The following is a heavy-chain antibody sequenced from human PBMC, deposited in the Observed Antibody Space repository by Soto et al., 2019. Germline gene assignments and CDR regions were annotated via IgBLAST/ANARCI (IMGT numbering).Heavy chain of an antibody. CDR1: GFTFDDYA. CDR2: ISWNSGSI. CDR3: AKDTLQGVALFALDY. Sequence: GGSLRLSCAASGFTFDDYAMHWVRQAPGKGLEWVSGISWNSGSIGYADSVKGRFTISRDNAKNSLYLQMNSLRAEDTALYYCAKDTLQGVALFALDYSGRGSVVTVSA. J-gene: IGHJ4*02. V-gene: IGHV3-9*01. D-gene: IGHD3-3*01.